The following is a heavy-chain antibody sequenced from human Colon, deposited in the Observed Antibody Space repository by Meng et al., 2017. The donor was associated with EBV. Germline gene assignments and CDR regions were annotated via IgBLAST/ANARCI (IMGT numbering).Heavy chain of an antibody. CDR1: GGSFSGYV. CDR3: ARVPTTGYKDH. Sequence: QVLLQQLGSGLLKPAETLSLTCTFNGGSFSGYVWSWVRQPPGKGMEWIGEVSHPGSANYNPSLKSRVTISVEASEKQFSLRLTSVTAADSAVYYCARVPTTGYKDHWGQGTLVTVSS. V-gene: IGHV4-34*01. J-gene: IGHJ4*02. CDR2: VSHPGSA. D-gene: IGHD3-9*01.